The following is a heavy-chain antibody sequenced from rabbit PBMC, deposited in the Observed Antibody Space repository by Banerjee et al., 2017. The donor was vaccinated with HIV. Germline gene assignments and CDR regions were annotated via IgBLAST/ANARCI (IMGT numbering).Heavy chain of an antibody. D-gene: IGHD8-1*01. CDR2: IDPVFGGS. CDR1: GFDFSRYY. J-gene: IGHJ4*01. CDR3: ARGESYYRVDL. Sequence: QQLEESGGGLVKPEGSLTLTCKASGFDFSRYYMTWVRQAPGKGLEWIGYIDPVFGGSYYASWVNGRFTISSHNAQNTLYLQLNSLTAADTATYFCARGESYYRVDLWGQGTLVTVS. V-gene: IGHV1S7*01.